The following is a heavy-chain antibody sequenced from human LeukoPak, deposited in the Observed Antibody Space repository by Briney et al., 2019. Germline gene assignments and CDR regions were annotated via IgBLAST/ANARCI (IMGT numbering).Heavy chain of an antibody. CDR2: IIPIFGTA. CDR3: ARERTTYCSSTSCYPTGYYYYYGMDV. J-gene: IGHJ6*04. CDR1: GGTLTIYT. V-gene: IGHV1-69*13. Sequence: SLTVSFTASGGTLTIYTISSVCQGPGQGLGWMGRIIPIFGTAYTTQKFQGRVTITADESTRTAYMELSSLRSEDTAVYYCARERTTYCSSTSCYPTGYYYYYGMDVWGKGTTVTVSS. D-gene: IGHD2-2*01.